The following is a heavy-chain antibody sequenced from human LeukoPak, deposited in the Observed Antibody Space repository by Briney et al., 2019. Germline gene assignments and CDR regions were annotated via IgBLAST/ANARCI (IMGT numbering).Heavy chain of an antibody. D-gene: IGHD2-2*01. CDR1: GGSFSGYY. CDR3: ARDRDIVVVPTAWGDYYGMDV. V-gene: IGHV4-34*01. J-gene: IGHJ6*02. CDR2: TNHSGST. Sequence: SETLSLTCAVYGGSFSGYYWGWIRQPPGKGLEWIGETNHSGSTNYNPSLKSRVTISVDTSKNQFSLKLSSVTAADTAVYYCARDRDIVVVPTAWGDYYGMDVWGQGTTVTVSS.